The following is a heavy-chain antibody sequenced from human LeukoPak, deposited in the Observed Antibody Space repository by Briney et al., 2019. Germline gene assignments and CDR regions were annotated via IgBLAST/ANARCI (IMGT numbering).Heavy chain of an antibody. CDR3: ARDQGPTPKYYDFWSGSAPYYYGMDV. CDR2: IKQDGSEK. CDR1: GFTFSSYW. Sequence: GGSLRPSCAASGFTFSSYWMSWVRQAPGKGLEWVANIKQDGSEKYYVDSVKGRFTISRDNAKNSLYLQMNSLRAEDTAVCYCARDQGPTPKYYDFWSGSAPYYYGMDVWGQGTTVTVSS. V-gene: IGHV3-7*03. D-gene: IGHD3-3*01. J-gene: IGHJ6*02.